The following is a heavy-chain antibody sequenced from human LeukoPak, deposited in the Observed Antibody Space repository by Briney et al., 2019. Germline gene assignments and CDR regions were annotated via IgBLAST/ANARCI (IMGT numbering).Heavy chain of an antibody. D-gene: IGHD4-17*01. J-gene: IGHJ5*02. V-gene: IGHV1-18*01. Sequence: ASVKVSCKASAYTFISYGISWVRQAPGQGLEWMGWISSYKGNTNLVQKFQGRVTMTTDTSTSTVYMELRSLTSEDTAVYYCARGGDYLNWFDPWGQGTLVTVSS. CDR1: AYTFISYG. CDR3: ARGGDYLNWFDP. CDR2: ISSYKGNT.